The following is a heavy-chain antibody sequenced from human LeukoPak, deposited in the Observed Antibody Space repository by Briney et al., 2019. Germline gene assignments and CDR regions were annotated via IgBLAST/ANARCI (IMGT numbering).Heavy chain of an antibody. D-gene: IGHD2/OR15-2a*01. J-gene: IGHJ6*02. CDR1: GYTFTNYA. CDR3: ARVGSVLRFYYYGMDV. V-gene: IGHV1-3*01. Sequence: ASVKVSCKASGYTFTNYAMHWVRQAPGQRLEWMGWINAGNGNTKYSQKFQGRVTITRDTSASTAYMELSSLRSEDTAVYYCARVGSVLRFYYYGMDVWGQGTTVTVSS. CDR2: INAGNGNT.